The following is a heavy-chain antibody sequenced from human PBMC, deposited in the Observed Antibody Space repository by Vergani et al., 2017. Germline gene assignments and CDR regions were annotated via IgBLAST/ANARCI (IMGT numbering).Heavy chain of an antibody. D-gene: IGHD2-2*01. CDR3: ARAPRYCSSTSCPTGGWFDP. J-gene: IGHJ5*02. CDR2: IYHSGST. V-gene: IGHV4-30-2*01. Sequence: QLQLQESGSGLVKPSQTLSLTCAVSGGSISSGGYSWRWIRQPPGKGLEWIGYIYHSGSTYYNPSLKSRVTISVDRSKNQFSLKLSSVTAADTAVYYCARAPRYCSSTSCPTGGWFDPWGQGTLVTVSS. CDR1: GGSISSGGYS.